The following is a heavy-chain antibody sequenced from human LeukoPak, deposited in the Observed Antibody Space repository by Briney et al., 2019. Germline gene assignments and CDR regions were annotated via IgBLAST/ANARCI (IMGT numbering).Heavy chain of an antibody. CDR3: ARDGSGYALSFDY. Sequence: SETLSLTCTVSGGSISSYYWSWIRQPPGKGLEWIGYIYYSGSTNYNPSLKSRVTISVDTSKNQFSLKLSSVTAADTAVYYCARDGSGYALSFDYWGQGTLVTVSS. CDR2: IYYSGST. V-gene: IGHV4-59*01. CDR1: GGSISSYY. D-gene: IGHD3-22*01. J-gene: IGHJ4*02.